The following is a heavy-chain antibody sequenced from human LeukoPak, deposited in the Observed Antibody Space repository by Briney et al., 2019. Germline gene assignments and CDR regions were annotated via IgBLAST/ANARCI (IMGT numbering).Heavy chain of an antibody. CDR2: INPNSGGT. Sequence: ASVKVSCKASGYTFTGYYMHWVRQAPGQGLEWMGWINPNSGGTNYAQKFQGRVTMTRDTSISTAYMELSRLRSDDTAVYYCARDSVESYGDYLSYYYYGMDVWGQGTTVTVSS. J-gene: IGHJ6*02. D-gene: IGHD4-17*01. V-gene: IGHV1-2*02. CDR3: ARDSVESYGDYLSYYYYGMDV. CDR1: GYTFTGYY.